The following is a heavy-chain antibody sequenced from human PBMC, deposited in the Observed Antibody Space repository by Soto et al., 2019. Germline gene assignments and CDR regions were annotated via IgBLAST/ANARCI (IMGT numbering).Heavy chain of an antibody. CDR1: GYTFTSYY. CDR2: INPSGGST. CDR3: ARPSPLRPTKDKNYYCYYMDV. V-gene: IGHV1-46*03. D-gene: IGHD6-6*01. Sequence: QVQLVQSGAEVKKPGASVKVSCKASGYTFTSYYMHWVRQAPGQGLEWMGIINPSGGSTSYAQKFQGRVTMTRDTSTSTVYMELSSLRSEDTAVYYCARPSPLRPTKDKNYYCYYMDVWGKGTTVTVSS. J-gene: IGHJ6*03.